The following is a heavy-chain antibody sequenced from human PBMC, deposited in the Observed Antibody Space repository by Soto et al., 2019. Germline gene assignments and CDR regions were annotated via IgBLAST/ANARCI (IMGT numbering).Heavy chain of an antibody. V-gene: IGHV1-69*01. J-gene: IGHJ4*02. CDR1: GGTFSTLA. CDR3: ARAPYEDYAVSEPNYFDS. CDR2: IIPIFGRP. Sequence: QVPLVQSGTEVKKPGSSVKVSCKASGGTFSTLAVSWVRQAPGQGLEWMGGIIPIFGRPVYAQKFQGRVTITADESTSIVYMELSSLSSEDTAVYYCARAPYEDYAVSEPNYFDSWGQGTLVTVSS. D-gene: IGHD4-17*01.